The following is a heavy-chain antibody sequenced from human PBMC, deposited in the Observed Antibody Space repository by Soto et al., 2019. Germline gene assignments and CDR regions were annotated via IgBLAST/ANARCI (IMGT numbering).Heavy chain of an antibody. CDR3: TTNPKCYYRGAFDN. V-gene: IGHV3-23*01. Sequence: EVQLLESGGGLVPPGGSLRLSCAASRSTLSRYGMTWVRQGPSKGLEWVSSITGSGAGTYYADSVKGRFTISRDNSKNTLYLQLNSLGAEDTAVYYWTTNPKCYYRGAFDNWGQGTMVTVSS. D-gene: IGHD3-22*01. CDR1: RSTLSRYG. CDR2: ITGSGAGT. J-gene: IGHJ3*02.